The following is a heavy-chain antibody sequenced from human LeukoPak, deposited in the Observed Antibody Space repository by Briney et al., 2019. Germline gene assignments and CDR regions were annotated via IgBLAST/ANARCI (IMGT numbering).Heavy chain of an antibody. CDR1: GFSFGKYW. J-gene: IGHJ6*02. CDR3: ARGRYSSGWYHYYYYGMDV. Sequence: PGGSLRLSCVASGFSFGKYWMSWVRQPPGKGLEWIGYIYYSGSTNYNPSLKSRVTISVDTSKNQFSLKLSSVTAADTAVYYCARGRYSSGWYHYYYYGMDVWGQGTTVTVSS. CDR2: IYYSGST. V-gene: IGHV4-59*01. D-gene: IGHD6-19*01.